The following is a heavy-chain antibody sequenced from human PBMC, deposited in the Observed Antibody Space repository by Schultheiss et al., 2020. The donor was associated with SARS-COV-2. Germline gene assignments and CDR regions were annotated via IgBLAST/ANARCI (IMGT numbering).Heavy chain of an antibody. D-gene: IGHD6-19*01. J-gene: IGHJ5*02. V-gene: IGHV3-13*05. CDR1: GFTFSSYD. CDR3: ARDFSGYSSGWYLGWFDP. Sequence: GGSLRLSCAASGFTFSSYDMHWVRQATGKGLEWVSAIGTAGDPYYPGSVKGRFTISRDNAKNSLYLQMNSLRAEDTAVYYCARDFSGYSSGWYLGWFDPWGQGTLVTVSS. CDR2: IGTAGDP.